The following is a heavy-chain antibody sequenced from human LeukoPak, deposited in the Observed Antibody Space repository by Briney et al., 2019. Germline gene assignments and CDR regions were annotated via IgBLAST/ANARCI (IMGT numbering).Heavy chain of an antibody. CDR3: ARSPYCSSTNCYVGWFDP. CDR2: IYYSRST. CDR1: GGSISSGGYY. V-gene: IGHV4-31*03. D-gene: IGHD2-2*01. Sequence: PSETLSLTCTVSGGSISSGGYYWSWIRQHPGKGLEWIGDIYYSRSTYYNPSLKSRITISVDTSKNQFSLKLSSVTAADTAVYYCARSPYCSSTNCYVGWFDPWGQGTLVTVSS. J-gene: IGHJ5*02.